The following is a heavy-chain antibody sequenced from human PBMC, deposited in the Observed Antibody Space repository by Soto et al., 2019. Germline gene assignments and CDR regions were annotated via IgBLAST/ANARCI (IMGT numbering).Heavy chain of an antibody. CDR2: IKSRTDGGTT. V-gene: IGHV3-15*01. Sequence: GGTLRLSCAASGFTFNNAWMSWVRQAPGKGLEWVGHIKSRTDGGTTAYPTPVNGRFTISRDDSKNTLYLQMNSLKSEDTAVYYSTLDMSLWLGQLFNYWGRGTLLTVYS. D-gene: IGHD3-10*01. CDR1: GFTFNNAW. J-gene: IGHJ4*02. CDR3: TLDMSLWLGQLFNY.